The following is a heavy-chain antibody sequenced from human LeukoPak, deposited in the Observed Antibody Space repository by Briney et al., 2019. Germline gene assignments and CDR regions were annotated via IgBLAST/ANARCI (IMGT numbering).Heavy chain of an antibody. Sequence: PSETLSLTCTVSGGSISSSSYYWGWIRQPPGKGLEWIGSIYYSGSTYYNPSLKSRVTISVDTSKNQFSLKLSSVTAADTAVYYCAREPYSLREGGFDYWGQGTLVTVSS. CDR2: IYYSGST. D-gene: IGHD6-13*01. CDR1: GGSISSSSYY. CDR3: AREPYSLREGGFDY. V-gene: IGHV4-39*07. J-gene: IGHJ4*02.